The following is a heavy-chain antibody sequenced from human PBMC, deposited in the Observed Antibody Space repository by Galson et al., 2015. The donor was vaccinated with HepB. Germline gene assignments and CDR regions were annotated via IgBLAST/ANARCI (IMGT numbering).Heavy chain of an antibody. D-gene: IGHD1-26*01. J-gene: IGHJ4*02. CDR1: GFTVSTSS. Sequence: SLRLSCAAFGFTVSTSSMHWIRQAPGKGLEWVALISFAGDKKHYTDSVKGRFIISRENSKNTLYLEMNSLTTDDTAVYYCAREGSAKKLDYWGQGALVSVSS. CDR3: AREGSAKKLDY. CDR2: ISFAGDKK. V-gene: IGHV3-30-3*01.